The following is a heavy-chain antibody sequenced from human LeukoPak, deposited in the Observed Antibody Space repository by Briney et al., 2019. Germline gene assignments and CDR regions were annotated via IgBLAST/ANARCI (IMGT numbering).Heavy chain of an antibody. D-gene: IGHD6-13*01. CDR3: ARGVSIAAAGTVGYYYYGMDV. CDR2: ISAYNGNT. CDR1: GYTFTSYG. J-gene: IGHJ6*02. V-gene: IGHV1-18*01. Sequence: ASVKVSCKASGYTFTSYGISWVRQAPGQGLEWMGWISAYNGNTNYAQKLQGRVTMTTDTSTSTAYMELRSLRPDDTAVYYCARGVSIAAAGTVGYYYYGMDVWGQGTTVTVSS.